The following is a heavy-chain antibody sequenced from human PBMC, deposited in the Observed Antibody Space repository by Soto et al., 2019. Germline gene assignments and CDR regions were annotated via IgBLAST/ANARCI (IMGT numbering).Heavy chain of an antibody. CDR3: ARVRERYFDWGYGMDV. J-gene: IGHJ6*02. Sequence: GGSLRLSCAASGFTFSSYAMHWVRQAPGKGLEWVAVISYDGSNKYYADSVKGRFTISRDNSKNTLYLQMNSLRAEDTAVYYCARVRERYFDWGYGMDVWGQGTTVTVSS. D-gene: IGHD3-9*01. CDR2: ISYDGSNK. CDR1: GFTFSSYA. V-gene: IGHV3-30-3*01.